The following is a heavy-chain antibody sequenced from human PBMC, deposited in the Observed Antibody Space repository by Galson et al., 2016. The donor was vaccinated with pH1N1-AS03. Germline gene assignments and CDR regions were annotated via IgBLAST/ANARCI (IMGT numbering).Heavy chain of an antibody. CDR3: AAGDYVAASFDN. J-gene: IGHJ4*02. CDR2: IYSGSTT. Sequence: SLRLSCAASGFTVSSKYMSWVRQAPGKGLEWVSVIYSGSTTYYADSVKGRFTVSRDHSRNTLYLQMNSLRVEDTAGYYCAAGDYVAASFDNWGQGTLVTVSS. D-gene: IGHD3-16*01. CDR1: GFTVSSKY. V-gene: IGHV3-66*01.